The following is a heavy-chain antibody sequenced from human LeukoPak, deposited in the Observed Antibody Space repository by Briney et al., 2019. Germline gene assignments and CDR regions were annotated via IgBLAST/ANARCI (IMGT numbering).Heavy chain of an antibody. CDR1: GGSVTTGTYH. CDR3: ARDHYYDGRGRFDP. D-gene: IGHD3-16*01. V-gene: IGHV4-39*07. Sequence: SETLSLTCSVSGGSVTTGTYHWAWIRQPPGKGLEWIGSVYFDGGTHYNRSLQSRVAISVDTSKNQYSLRLSSVTAADTAVYYRARDHYYDGRGRFDPWGQGILVTVSS. CDR2: VYFDGGT. J-gene: IGHJ5*02.